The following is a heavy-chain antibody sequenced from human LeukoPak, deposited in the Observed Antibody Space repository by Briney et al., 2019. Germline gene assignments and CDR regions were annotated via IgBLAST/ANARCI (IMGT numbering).Heavy chain of an antibody. J-gene: IGHJ3*02. Sequence: GGSLRLSCAASGFTFSSYSMNWVRQAPGKGLEWVSYISPSSSYIYYADSVKGRFTISRDNAKNTLYLQMNSLRAEDTAVYYCAKVEYSSSSGAFDIWGQGTMVTVSS. V-gene: IGHV3-21*01. CDR2: ISPSSSYI. CDR1: GFTFSSYS. D-gene: IGHD6-6*01. CDR3: AKVEYSSSSGAFDI.